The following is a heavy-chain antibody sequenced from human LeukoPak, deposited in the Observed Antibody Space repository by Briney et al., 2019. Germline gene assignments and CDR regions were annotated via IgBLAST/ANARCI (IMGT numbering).Heavy chain of an antibody. Sequence: GGSLRLSCVVSGFTLSRHWMSWVRQAPGKGLEWVANIIHDGSVKKYADSVKGRFTISRDNTKNSQFLQMSSLRAEDTAVYFCARIRGDGSTFDYWGQGTLVTVSS. D-gene: IGHD5-24*01. CDR1: GFTLSRHW. CDR3: ARIRGDGSTFDY. J-gene: IGHJ4*02. CDR2: IIHDGSVK. V-gene: IGHV3-7*02.